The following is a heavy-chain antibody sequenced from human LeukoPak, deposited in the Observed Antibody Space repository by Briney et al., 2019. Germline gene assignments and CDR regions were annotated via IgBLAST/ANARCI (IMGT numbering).Heavy chain of an antibody. CDR2: INSDGSST. D-gene: IGHD5-18*01. CDR3: ARVGYSYGHFDY. V-gene: IGHV3-74*01. Sequence: QPGGSLRLPCAASGFTFSSCWMHWVRQAPGKGLVWFSRINSDGSSTSYADSVKGRFTISRDNAKNTLYLQMNSLRAEDTAVYYYARVGYSYGHFDYWGQGTLVTVSS. J-gene: IGHJ4*02. CDR1: GFTFSSCW.